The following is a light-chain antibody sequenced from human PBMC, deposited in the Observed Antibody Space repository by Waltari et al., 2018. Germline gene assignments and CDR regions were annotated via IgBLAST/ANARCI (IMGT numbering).Light chain of an antibody. CDR1: NSNIEAFQ. J-gene: IGLJ1*01. CDR2: GSS. CDR3: KSYDKVQQGCV. V-gene: IGLV1-40*02. Sequence: QSVLTQPPSVSGAPVQRVTISCIGANSNIEAFQVHWYQEARGAAQPLLMSGSSNRPAGVPDRFSGAKSDTSASLVMTGLQVEDEGDFYCKSYDKVQQGCVFGTGTKVIV.